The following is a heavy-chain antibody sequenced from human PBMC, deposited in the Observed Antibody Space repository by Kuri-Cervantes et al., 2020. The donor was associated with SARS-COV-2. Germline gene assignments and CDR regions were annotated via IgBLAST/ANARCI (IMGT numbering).Heavy chain of an antibody. V-gene: IGHV4-38-2*01. D-gene: IGHD2-8*01. CDR3: ARQYCTNGVCYTPFDY. CDR2: IYHSGST. CDR1: GYSISSGYY. Sequence: SQTLSLTCAVSGYSISSGYYWGWIRQPPGKGLEWIGSIYHSGSTYHNPSLKSRVTISVDTSKNQFSLKLSSVTAADMAVYYCARQYCTNGVCYTPFDYWGQGTLVTVSS. J-gene: IGHJ4*02.